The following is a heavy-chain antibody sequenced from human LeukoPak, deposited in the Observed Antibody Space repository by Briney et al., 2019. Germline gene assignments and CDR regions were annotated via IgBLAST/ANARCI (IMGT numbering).Heavy chain of an antibody. V-gene: IGHV4-34*01. J-gene: IGHJ6*03. D-gene: IGHD2-8*01. Sequence: PSETLSLTCAVYGGSFSGYYWSWIRQPPGKGLEWIGEINHSGSTNYNPSLKSRVNISVDTSKNQFSLKLSSATAADTAIYYCARRTIGVNDYYYMDVWGKGTTVTVFS. CDR3: ARRTIGVNDYYYMDV. CDR1: GGSFSGYY. CDR2: INHSGST.